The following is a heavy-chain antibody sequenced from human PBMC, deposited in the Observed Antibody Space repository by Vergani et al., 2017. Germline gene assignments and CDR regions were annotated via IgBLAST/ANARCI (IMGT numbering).Heavy chain of an antibody. J-gene: IGHJ6*02. CDR3: ARDLQSYPPYYGMDV. CDR1: GFTFSSYA. CDR2: ISYDGSNK. Sequence: QVQLVESGGGVVQQGRSLRLSCAASGFTFSSYAMHWVRQAPGKGLEWVAVISYDGSNKYYADSVKGRFTISRDNSKNTLYLQMNSLSAEDTAVYYCARDLQSYPPYYGMDVWGQGTTVTVSS. V-gene: IGHV3-30*01. D-gene: IGHD2-2*02.